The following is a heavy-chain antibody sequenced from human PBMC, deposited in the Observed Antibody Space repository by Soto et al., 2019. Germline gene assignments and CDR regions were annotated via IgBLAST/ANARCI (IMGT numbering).Heavy chain of an antibody. CDR2: IYYSGSP. J-gene: IGHJ2*01. CDR1: GGSISSYY. V-gene: IGHV4-59*01. Sequence: SETLSLTCTVSGGSISSYYWSWIRQPPGKGLEWIGYIYYSGSPNYSTSLESRVTTSEDASKNLFSLKLSDVTAEDTAIYYCAGGRYGYDGWYFDLWGRGTLVTVSS. CDR3: AGGRYGYDGWYFDL. D-gene: IGHD5-12*01.